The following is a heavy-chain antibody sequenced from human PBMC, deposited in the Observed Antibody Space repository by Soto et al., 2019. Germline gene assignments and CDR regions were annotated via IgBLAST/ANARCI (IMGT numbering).Heavy chain of an antibody. CDR1: GYTFTSYD. Sequence: ASVKVSCKASGYTFTSYDINWVRQATGQGLEWMGWMNPNSGNTGYAQKFQGRVTMTRNTSISTAYMELSSLRAEDTAVYYCARGRAYCGGDCYSDYWGQGTLVTVSS. D-gene: IGHD2-21*01. CDR2: MNPNSGNT. V-gene: IGHV1-8*02. CDR3: ARGRAYCGGDCYSDY. J-gene: IGHJ4*02.